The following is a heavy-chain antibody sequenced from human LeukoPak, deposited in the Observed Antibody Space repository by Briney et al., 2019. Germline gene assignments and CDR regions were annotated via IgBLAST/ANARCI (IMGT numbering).Heavy chain of an antibody. CDR1: GFTFSSYW. V-gene: IGHV3-7*03. J-gene: IGHJ4*02. Sequence: GGSLRLSCAASGFTFSSYWMYWVRQAPGKGLEWVASIKQDESEKYYGDSVKGRFAVSRDNAKNSLFLQMNSLRAEDTAVYFCAKRGVVIRVFLVGFHKEAYYFDSWGQGALVTVSS. D-gene: IGHD3-10*01. CDR2: IKQDESEK. CDR3: AKRGVVIRVFLVGFHKEAYYFDS.